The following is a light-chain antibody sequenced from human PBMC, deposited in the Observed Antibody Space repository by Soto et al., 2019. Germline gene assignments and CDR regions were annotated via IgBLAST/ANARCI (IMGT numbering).Light chain of an antibody. CDR1: QSISSW. V-gene: IGKV1-5*01. Sequence: TQSPSTLSASVGDRVTITCRASQSISSWLAWYQQKPGKAPKLLVYDASSLESGVPSRFSGSGSGTEFSLTISSLQPDDVATYYCQQYNSYSRTFGQGTKVDIK. CDR3: QQYNSYSRT. J-gene: IGKJ1*01. CDR2: DAS.